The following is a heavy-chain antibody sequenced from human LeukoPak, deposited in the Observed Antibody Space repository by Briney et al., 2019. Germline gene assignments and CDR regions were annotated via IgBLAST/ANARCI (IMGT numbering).Heavy chain of an antibody. J-gene: IGHJ3*02. Sequence: SETLSLTCTVSGGSISSSSYYWGWIRQPPGKGLEWIVGMYYSGSTHYNPSLKSRVTMSVDTSKNQFSLKLSSVTAADTAVYYCARELIEAPVLGALGIWGQGTMVTVSS. CDR2: MYYSGST. CDR3: ARELIEAPVLGALGI. V-gene: IGHV4-39*07. D-gene: IGHD6-6*01. CDR1: GGSISSSSYY.